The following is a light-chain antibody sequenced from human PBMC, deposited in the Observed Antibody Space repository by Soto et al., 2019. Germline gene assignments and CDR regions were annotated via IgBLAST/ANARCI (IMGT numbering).Light chain of an antibody. V-gene: IGLV1-40*01. CDR3: QSYDSSLSSVV. CDR2: GNN. Sequence: QSVLTQPPSVSGAPGQRVTISCAGSSSNIGAGYDVHWYQQLPGTAPKLLIYGNNNRPSGVPDRFSGSKSGTSASLAITGLQGDDEADYYCQSYDSSLSSVVFGGGTKLTVL. J-gene: IGLJ2*01. CDR1: SSNIGAGYD.